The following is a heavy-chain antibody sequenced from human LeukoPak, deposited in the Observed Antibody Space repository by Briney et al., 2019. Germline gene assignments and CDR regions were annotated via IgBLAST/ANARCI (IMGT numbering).Heavy chain of an antibody. CDR2: ISTSGTTR. Sequence: PGGSLRLFCAASGFIFSDYEMYWVRQAPGKGLEWVSYISTSGTTRFYADSVKGRFTISRDNAKNSPFLQMNSLRAEDTAVYYCARGDPDTAMEYYYYGLDVWGKGTTVTVSS. D-gene: IGHD5-18*01. V-gene: IGHV3-48*03. J-gene: IGHJ6*04. CDR3: ARGDPDTAMEYYYYGLDV. CDR1: GFIFSDYE.